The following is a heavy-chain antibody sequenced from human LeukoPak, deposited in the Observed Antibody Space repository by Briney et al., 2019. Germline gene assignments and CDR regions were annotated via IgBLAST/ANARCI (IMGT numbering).Heavy chain of an antibody. D-gene: IGHD3-22*01. CDR3: ARDLAYYYDTSYD. CDR2: IDSSSYNI. CDR1: GFTFSIYS. J-gene: IGHJ4*02. Sequence: GGSLRLSCAASGFTFSIYSMNWVRQAPGKGLEWVSSIDSSSYNIQYADSVKGRFTISRDNAKNSLYPQMNSLRAEDTAVYYCARDLAYYYDTSYDWGRGTLVTVSS. V-gene: IGHV3-21*01.